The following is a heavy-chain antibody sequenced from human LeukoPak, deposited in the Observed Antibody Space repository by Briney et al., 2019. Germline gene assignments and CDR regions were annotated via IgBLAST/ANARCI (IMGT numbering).Heavy chain of an antibody. Sequence: SETLSLTCAVYGGSFSGYYWSWIRQPPGKGLEWIGEINHSGSTNYNPSLKSRVTISVDTSKNQFSLKLSSVTAADTAVYYCARGDRAPPDFDYWGQGTLVTVSS. V-gene: IGHV4-34*01. CDR3: ARGDRAPPDFDY. J-gene: IGHJ4*02. CDR2: INHSGST. CDR1: GGSFSGYY.